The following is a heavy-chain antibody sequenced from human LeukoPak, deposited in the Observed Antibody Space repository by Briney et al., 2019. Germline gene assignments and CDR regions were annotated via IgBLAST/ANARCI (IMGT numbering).Heavy chain of an antibody. Sequence: PGGSLRLSCAASGFTFSSYAMSWVRQAPGKGLEWVSAISGSGGSTYYADSVKGRFTISRDNSKNTLYLQMNSLRAEDTAVYYCARGEVGVAGIGGYYYYYGMDVWGQGTTVTVSS. CDR2: ISGSGGST. D-gene: IGHD6-19*01. CDR3: ARGEVGVAGIGGYYYYYGMDV. V-gene: IGHV3-23*01. J-gene: IGHJ6*02. CDR1: GFTFSSYA.